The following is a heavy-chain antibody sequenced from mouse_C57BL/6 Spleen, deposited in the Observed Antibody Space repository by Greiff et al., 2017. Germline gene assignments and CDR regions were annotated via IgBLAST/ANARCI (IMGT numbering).Heavy chain of an antibody. J-gene: IGHJ4*01. CDR2: IDPENGDT. D-gene: IGHD1-1*01. CDR1: GFNIKDDY. Sequence: VQLKESGAELVRPGASVKLSCTASGFNIKDDYMHWVKQRPEQGLEWIGWIDPENGDTEYASKFQGKATITADTSDNTAYLQLSSLTSEDTAVYYCTTKFRLTTVVADYAMDYWGQGTSVTVSS. V-gene: IGHV14-4*01. CDR3: TTKFRLTTVVADYAMDY.